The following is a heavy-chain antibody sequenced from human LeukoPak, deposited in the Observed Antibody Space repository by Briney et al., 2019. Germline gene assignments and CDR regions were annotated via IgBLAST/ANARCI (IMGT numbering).Heavy chain of an antibody. J-gene: IGHJ4*02. CDR2: INREGNEK. D-gene: IGHD6-6*01. CDR3: ARSGGSSSLGY. V-gene: IGHV3-7*01. Sequence: GGSLRLSCATSGSAFSSYWMTWVRQVPGKGLEWVANINREGNEKYYVDSVKGRFTISRDNAKNSVDLQMDSLRVEDTAVYYCARSGGSSSLGYWGQGTLVTVSS. CDR1: GSAFSSYW.